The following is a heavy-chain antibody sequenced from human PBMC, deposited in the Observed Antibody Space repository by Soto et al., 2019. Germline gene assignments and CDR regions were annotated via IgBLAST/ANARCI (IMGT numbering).Heavy chain of an antibody. V-gene: IGHV3-23*01. CDR3: AKVGIADTAMAVFDY. J-gene: IGHJ4*02. Sequence: EVQLLESGGGLVQPGGSLRLSCAASGFTFSSYAMSWVRQAPGKGLEWVSAISGSGGSTYYADSVKGRFTISRDNSKNTLYLQMSSLRAEDTAVYYCAKVGIADTAMAVFDYWGQGTLVTVSS. CDR2: ISGSGGST. CDR1: GFTFSSYA. D-gene: IGHD5-18*01.